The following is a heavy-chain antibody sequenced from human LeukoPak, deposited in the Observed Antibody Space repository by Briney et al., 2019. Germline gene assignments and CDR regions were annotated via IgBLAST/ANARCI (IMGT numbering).Heavy chain of an antibody. CDR3: ARGAVDIVATIKVAFDI. CDR1: GXSFSGYY. J-gene: IGHJ3*02. V-gene: IGHV4-34*01. CDR2: INHSGST. Sequence: SETLSLTCAVYGXSFSGYYWSWIRQPPGKGLEWIGEINHSGSTNYNPSLKSRVTISVDKSKNQFSLKLSSVTAADTAVYYCARGAVDIVATIKVAFDIWGQGTMVTVSS. D-gene: IGHD5-12*01.